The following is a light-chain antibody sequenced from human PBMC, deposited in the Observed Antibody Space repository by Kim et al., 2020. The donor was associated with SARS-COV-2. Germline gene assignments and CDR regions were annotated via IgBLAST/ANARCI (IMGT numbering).Light chain of an antibody. V-gene: IGLV2-8*01. CDR1: SSDVGGYNY. CDR2: EVN. Sequence: QSALTQPPSASGSPGQSVTISCTGTSSDVGGYNYVSWYQQHPGKAPKLMIYEVNKRPSGVPDRFSGSKSGNTASLTVSGLQADDEADYYCSSFAGSNNVFGTGTKVTFL. CDR3: SSFAGSNNV. J-gene: IGLJ1*01.